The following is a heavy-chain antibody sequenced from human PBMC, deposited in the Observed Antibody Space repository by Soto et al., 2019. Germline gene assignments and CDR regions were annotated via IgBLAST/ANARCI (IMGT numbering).Heavy chain of an antibody. CDR3: SRDRDVVDALDF. Sequence: QVHFVQSGDEVKKPGASVKLSCKASGYTFISYGMYWVRQAPGQRLEWMGWINSGNGNTTYSPKFQGRVTITSDTSANTVYMEMRSLRSEDRAVYYCSRDRDVVDALDFWGQGTMVTVSS. J-gene: IGHJ3*01. CDR1: GYTFISYG. CDR2: INSGNGNT. D-gene: IGHD2-21*01. V-gene: IGHV1-3*01.